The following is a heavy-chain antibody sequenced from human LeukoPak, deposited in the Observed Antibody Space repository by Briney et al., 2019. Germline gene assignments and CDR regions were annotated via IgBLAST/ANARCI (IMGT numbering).Heavy chain of an antibody. Sequence: GGSLRLSCAASGFIFSYHSMNWVRRAPGKGLEWISPITSSSSSTHYADSVKGRFTVSRDNAKNSLYLQMNSLTADDTAVYYCARLRYSGGYESDSWGQGTLVTVSS. D-gene: IGHD5-12*01. J-gene: IGHJ4*02. CDR2: ITSSSSST. CDR1: GFIFSYHS. CDR3: ARLRYSGGYESDS. V-gene: IGHV3-21*01.